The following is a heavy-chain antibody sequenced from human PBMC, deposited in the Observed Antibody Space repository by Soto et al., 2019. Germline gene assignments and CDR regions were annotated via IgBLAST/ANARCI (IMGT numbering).Heavy chain of an antibody. J-gene: IGHJ4*02. CDR1: GYTFSSYS. CDR3: ARDNGYYDL. CDR2: ISTYSGNT. V-gene: IGHV1-18*04. Sequence: ASVKVSCKTSGYTFSSYSINWVRQAPGQGLEWMTWISTYSGNTHYAERVQGRVTVTLDKSARTAFMEMRGLTSDDTAVYFCARDNGYYDLWGQGTLVTVSS.